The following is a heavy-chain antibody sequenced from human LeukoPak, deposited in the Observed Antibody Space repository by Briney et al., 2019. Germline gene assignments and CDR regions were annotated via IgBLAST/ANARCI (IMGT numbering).Heavy chain of an antibody. Sequence: GGSLRLSCAASGFTFSTYGMPWVRQAPGKGLEWVTFIRYDGSNKYYADSVKGRFTISRDNSKNTLYLQMSSLRAEDTAVYYCANDFDCWGQGTLVTVSS. CDR3: ANDFDC. V-gene: IGHV3-30*02. CDR1: GFTFSTYG. CDR2: IRYDGSNK. J-gene: IGHJ4*02.